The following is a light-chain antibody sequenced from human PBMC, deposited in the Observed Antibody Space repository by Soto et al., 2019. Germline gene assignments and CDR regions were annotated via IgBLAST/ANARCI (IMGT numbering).Light chain of an antibody. J-gene: IGKJ1*01. CDR3: QQYNSWPRT. V-gene: IGKV3-15*01. CDR2: DAS. CDR1: QSVSSSY. Sequence: EIVLTQSPGTLSLSPGERATLSCRASQSVSSSYLAWYQQKPGQAPRLLIYDASTRATGIPARFSGSGSGTEFTLTISSLQSEDFSLYYCQQYNSWPRTFGLGTKVDIK.